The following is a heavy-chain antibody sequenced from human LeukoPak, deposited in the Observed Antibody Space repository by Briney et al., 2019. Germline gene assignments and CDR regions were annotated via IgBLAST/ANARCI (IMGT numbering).Heavy chain of an antibody. Sequence: RASVKVSCKASGYTFTSYGISWVRQAPGQGLEWMGWMNPNSGNTGYAQKFQGRVTITRNTSISTAYMELSSLRSEDTAVYYCARFDYGDYRVLDYWGQGTLVTVSS. CDR1: GYTFTSYG. CDR3: ARFDYGDYRVLDY. CDR2: MNPNSGNT. J-gene: IGHJ4*02. V-gene: IGHV1-8*03. D-gene: IGHD4-17*01.